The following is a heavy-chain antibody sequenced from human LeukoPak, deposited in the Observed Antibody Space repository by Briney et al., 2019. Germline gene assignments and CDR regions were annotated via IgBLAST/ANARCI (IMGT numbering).Heavy chain of an antibody. CDR3: TRRPYSSSWYYFDY. CDR2: ISSSGSML. CDR1: GFTLSDYY. V-gene: IGHV3-11*04. J-gene: IGHJ4*02. Sequence: GGSLRLSCTVSGFTLSDYYMSWVRPAPGTGLEWVSYISSSGSMLHYADSVEGRFTISRDNGKSSLYLQMSSLRVEDTAVYYCTRRPYSSSWYYFDYWGQGTLVTVSS. D-gene: IGHD6-13*01.